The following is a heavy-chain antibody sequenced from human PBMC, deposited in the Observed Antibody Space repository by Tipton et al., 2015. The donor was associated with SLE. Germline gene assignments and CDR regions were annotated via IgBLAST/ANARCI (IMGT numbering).Heavy chain of an antibody. Sequence: TLSLTCDVSGYSISTAYYWAWVRHSPGHGLEWIGSGFQNGGTFYNPALRGRVTISVDTSKNQFSLKMSSVTAADTAYYYCARDGYCGGGCFQLDYWGQGTLVTVSS. CDR1: GYSISTAYY. CDR2: GFQNGGT. CDR3: ARDGYCGGGCFQLDY. J-gene: IGHJ4*02. V-gene: IGHV4-38-2*02. D-gene: IGHD2-21*01.